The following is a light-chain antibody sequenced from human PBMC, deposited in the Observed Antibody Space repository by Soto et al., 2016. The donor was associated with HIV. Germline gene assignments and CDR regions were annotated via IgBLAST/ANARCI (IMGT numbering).Light chain of an antibody. CDR3: NSRDNSGNHYV. V-gene: IGLV3-19*01. Sequence: SSELTQDPAVSVALGQTVRITCQGDSLRRYYASWYQQEPGQAPVLVIYGKNNRPSGIPDRFSGSSSGNTAPLTITGAQAEDEADYYCNSRDNSGNHYVFGTGTKVTVL. CDR1: SLRRYY. J-gene: IGLJ1*01. CDR2: GKN.